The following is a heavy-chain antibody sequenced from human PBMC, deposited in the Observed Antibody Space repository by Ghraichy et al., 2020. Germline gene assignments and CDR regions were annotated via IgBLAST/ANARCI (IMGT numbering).Heavy chain of an antibody. V-gene: IGHV3-30*18. D-gene: IGHD5-12*01. Sequence: SCAASGFKFTTYDMHWVRQAPGKGLEWVAGISYGGTTTYYADSVKDRFTVSRDNSKNTLDLQMNSLRGEEPALYYCVKSVDIVASTYFDYWGQGTPVTVSS. CDR2: ISYGGTTT. CDR3: VKSVDIVASTYFDY. J-gene: IGHJ4*02. CDR1: GFKFTTYD.